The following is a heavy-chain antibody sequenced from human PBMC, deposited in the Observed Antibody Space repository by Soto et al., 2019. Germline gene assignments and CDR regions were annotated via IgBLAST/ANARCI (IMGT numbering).Heavy chain of an antibody. D-gene: IGHD1-26*01. CDR1: GYTFTGYY. CDR3: GRGRSGELVIFY. CDR2: IGPNRGDT. V-gene: IGHV1-2*02. Sequence: QVQLVQSGAEVKKSGASVKVSCKASGYTFTGYYIHWVRQAPGQGPEWMGEIGPNRGDTRYAQKFQGRVTMTMDTSTTTVYMELSNLSPDDTAVYYCGRGRSGELVIFYWGQGTLVTVYS. J-gene: IGHJ4*02.